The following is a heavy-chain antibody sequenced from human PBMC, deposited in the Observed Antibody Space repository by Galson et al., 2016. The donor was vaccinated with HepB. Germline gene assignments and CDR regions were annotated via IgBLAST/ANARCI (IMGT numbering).Heavy chain of an antibody. CDR2: IYTSGST. CDR3: ARDYCSGGSCSPGKY. D-gene: IGHD2-15*01. CDR1: GGSISSYY. Sequence: SETLSLTCTVSGGSISSYYWSWIRQPAGKGLEWIGRIYTSGSTNYNPSLKSRVTMSVDTSKNQFSLKPSSVTAADTAVYYCARDYCSGGSCSPGKYWGQGTLVTVSS. V-gene: IGHV4-4*07. J-gene: IGHJ4*02.